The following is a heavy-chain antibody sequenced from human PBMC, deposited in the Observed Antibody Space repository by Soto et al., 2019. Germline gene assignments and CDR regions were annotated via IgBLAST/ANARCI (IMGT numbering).Heavy chain of an antibody. CDR3: ARNTRENWFDP. D-gene: IGHD1-1*01. CDR1: GGSISSGGYS. CDR2: IYHSGST. V-gene: IGHV4-30-2*01. J-gene: IGHJ5*02. Sequence: PSETLSLTCAVSGGSISSGGYSWSWIRQPPGKGLEWIGYIYHSGSTYYNPSLKSRVTISVDRSKNQFSLKLSSVTAADTAVYYCARNTRENWFDPWGQGTLVTV.